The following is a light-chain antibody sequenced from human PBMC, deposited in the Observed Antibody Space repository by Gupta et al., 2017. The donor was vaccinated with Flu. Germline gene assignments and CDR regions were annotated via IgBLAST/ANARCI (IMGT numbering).Light chain of an antibody. CDR3: NSRDSSGNHICWV. Sequence: SSELTQVPAVSVALGQTVRITCQGDSLRSYYASWYQQKPGQAPVLVIFGKNNRPSGIPDRCSGSSSGNTASLTITGAQAEDEADYYCNSRDSSGNHICWVFGGGTKLTVL. CDR1: SLRSYY. V-gene: IGLV3-19*01. J-gene: IGLJ3*02. CDR2: GKN.